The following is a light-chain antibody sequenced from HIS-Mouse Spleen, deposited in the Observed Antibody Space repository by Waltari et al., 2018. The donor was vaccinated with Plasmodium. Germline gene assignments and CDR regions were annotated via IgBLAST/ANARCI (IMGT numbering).Light chain of an antibody. CDR2: KAS. V-gene: IGKV1-5*03. J-gene: IGKJ1*01. CDR1: QSSSSW. CDR3: QQYNSYWT. Sequence: DSQMTQSPSTLHASVGYRVTITCRASQSSSSWLAWYQQKPGKAPKPLIYKASSLESGVPSRFSGSGSGTEFTLTISSLQPDDFATYYCQQYNSYWTFGQGTKVEIK.